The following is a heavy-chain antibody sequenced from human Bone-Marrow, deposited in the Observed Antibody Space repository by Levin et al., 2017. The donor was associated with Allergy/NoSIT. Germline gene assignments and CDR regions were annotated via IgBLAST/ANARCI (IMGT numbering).Heavy chain of an antibody. V-gene: IGHV1-2*02. CDR3: AKETSLGFCSGGTCSNYYYMDV. J-gene: IGHJ6*03. D-gene: IGHD2-15*01. CDR2: IDPNSGDT. Sequence: AASVKVSCKASGNTLSGDYIHWVRQAPGQGLEWMGWIDPNSGDTNYAQNFQGRVTLTRDTSTNTAYINMSSLKSDDTAVYYCAKETSLGFCSGGTCSNYYYMDVWGKGTTVTVSS. CDR1: GNTLSGDY.